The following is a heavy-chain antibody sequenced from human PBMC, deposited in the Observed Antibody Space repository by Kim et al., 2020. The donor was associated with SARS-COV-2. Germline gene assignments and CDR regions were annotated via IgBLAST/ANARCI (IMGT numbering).Heavy chain of an antibody. CDR2: IHSSGIT. CDR3: ARARRYSGYDAVDY. CDR1: GGSISSGGSY. V-gene: IGHV4-31*03. D-gene: IGHD5-12*01. J-gene: IGHJ4*02. Sequence: SETLSLTCTVSGGSISSGGSYWTWLRQHPGKGLEWTGYIHSSGITNYNPSHKSRILISADTSKNHFSLTLSSVTAADTAVYYCARARRYSGYDAVDYWGQGTLVTVSS.